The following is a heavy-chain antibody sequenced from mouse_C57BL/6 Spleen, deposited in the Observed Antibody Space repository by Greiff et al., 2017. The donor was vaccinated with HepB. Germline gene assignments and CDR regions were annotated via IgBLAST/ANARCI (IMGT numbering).Heavy chain of an antibody. J-gene: IGHJ4*01. CDR1: GFTFSSYA. D-gene: IGHD3-2*02. CDR3: ALSRPYYAMDY. Sequence: EVKLMESGGGLVKPGGSLKLSCAASGFTFSSYAMSWVRQTPEKRLEWVATISDGGSYTYYPDNVKGRFTISRDNAKNNLYLQMSHLKSEDTAMYYRALSRPYYAMDYWGQGTSVTVSS. V-gene: IGHV5-4*03. CDR2: ISDGGSYT.